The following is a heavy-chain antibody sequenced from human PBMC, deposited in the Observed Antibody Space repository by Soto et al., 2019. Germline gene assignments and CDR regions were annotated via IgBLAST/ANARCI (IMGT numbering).Heavy chain of an antibody. J-gene: IGHJ3*02. D-gene: IGHD3-3*01. CDR3: ARDMTFYDFWSGCSRADDAFDI. CDR2: IYTSGST. Sequence: SETLSLTCTVSGGSISSYYWSWIRQPAGKGLEWIGRIYTSGSTNYNPSLKSRVTMSVDTSKNQFSLKLSSVTAADTAVYYCARDMTFYDFWSGCSRADDAFDIWGQGTMVTVSS. CDR1: GGSISSYY. V-gene: IGHV4-4*07.